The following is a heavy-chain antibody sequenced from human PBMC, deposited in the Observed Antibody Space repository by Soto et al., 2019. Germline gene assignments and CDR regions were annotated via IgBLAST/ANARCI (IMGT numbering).Heavy chain of an antibody. CDR3: ASDYKWELIGGTFDY. CDR2: ISHDGTNK. CDR1: GLTFSSHA. V-gene: IGHV3-30*04. J-gene: IGHJ4*02. Sequence: QVQLVESGGGMVQPGRSLRVSCAASGLTFSSHAMHWVRQAPGKGLEWVAVISHDGTNKYYLDSVKGRFTISRDNSENTLYLQMNSLRVEDTAVYYCASDYKWELIGGTFDYWGQGTLVTVSA. D-gene: IGHD1-26*01.